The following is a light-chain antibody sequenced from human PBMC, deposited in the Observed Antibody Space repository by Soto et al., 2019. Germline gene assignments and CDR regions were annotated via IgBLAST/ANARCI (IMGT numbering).Light chain of an antibody. CDR1: SSDVGGYNY. CDR3: NSYAGSNNVV. J-gene: IGLJ2*01. CDR2: EVS. V-gene: IGLV2-8*01. Sequence: QSVLTPPPSASGSPGQSVTISCTGTSSDVGGYNYVSWYQQHPGTSPKIMIYEVSKRPSGVPDRVSGSKSGNTASLTVSGLQAEDDADYYCNSYAGSNNVVFGGGTKLTFL.